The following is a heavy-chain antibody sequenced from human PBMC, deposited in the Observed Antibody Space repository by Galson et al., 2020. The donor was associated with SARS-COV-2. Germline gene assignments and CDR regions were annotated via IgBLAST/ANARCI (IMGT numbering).Heavy chain of an antibody. CDR3: ARTHSSTPSAVDV. Sequence: GESLKISCAASGFSISNHWMWWVRQAPGKGLVWVSRIINDGSGATYADYVEGRFTISRDNAKNTVYLQMNSLRPDDMAVYYCARTHSSTPSAVDVWCLGTTVTVSS. D-gene: IGHD2-2*01. CDR2: IINDGSGA. CDR1: GFSISNHW. J-gene: IGHJ6*02. V-gene: IGHV3-74*03.